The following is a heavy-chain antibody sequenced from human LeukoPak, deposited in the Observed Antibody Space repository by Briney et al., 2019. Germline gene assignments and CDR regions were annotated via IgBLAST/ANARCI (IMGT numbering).Heavy chain of an antibody. V-gene: IGHV3-30*02. J-gene: IGHJ4*02. CDR1: GFTFSSYG. CDR3: AKDGPGSTSFDY. CDR2: IRYDGSNK. D-gene: IGHD6-6*01. Sequence: GGSLRLSCAASGFTFSSYGMHWVRQAPGKGLEWVAFIRYDGSNKYYADSVKGRFTISRDNSKNTLSLQMNSLRVEDTAVYYCAKDGPGSTSFDYWGQGTLVTVSS.